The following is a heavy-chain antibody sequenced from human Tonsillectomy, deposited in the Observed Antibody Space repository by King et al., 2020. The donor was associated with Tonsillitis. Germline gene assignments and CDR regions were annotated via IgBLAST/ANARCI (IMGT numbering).Heavy chain of an antibody. D-gene: IGHD6-13*01. CDR1: GGTFSSYA. CDR2: IIPILGIA. J-gene: IGHJ4*02. V-gene: IGHV1-69*04. Sequence: QLVQSGAEVKKPGSSVKVSCQASGGTFSSYALSWVRQAPGQGVEWMGTIIPILGIANYEQKFQGRFTITADKSTSTAYMVLGSLRSEDTAVYYCARDIAAADTGGYWGQGPLVTVSS. CDR3: ARDIAAADTGGY.